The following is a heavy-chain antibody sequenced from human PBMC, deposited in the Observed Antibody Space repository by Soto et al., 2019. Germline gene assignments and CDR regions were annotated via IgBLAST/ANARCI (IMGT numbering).Heavy chain of an antibody. V-gene: IGHV3-74*01. CDR2: VNGDGTRI. CDR1: GFMFNTCW. J-gene: IGHJ6*02. Sequence: PGGSLRLSCAASGFMFNTCWMHWVRQAPGKGLVWVSRVNGDGTRINYADSMKGRFTISRDNAKKTLYLQMNSLIVEDTAVYYCTRAGTPSDYYYGMDVWGQGTTVTVSS. D-gene: IGHD6-19*01. CDR3: TRAGTPSDYYYGMDV.